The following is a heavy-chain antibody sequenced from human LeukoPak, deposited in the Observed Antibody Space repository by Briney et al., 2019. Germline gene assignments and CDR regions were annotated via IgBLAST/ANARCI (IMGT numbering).Heavy chain of an antibody. CDR1: GGSISSGSYY. CDR3: ALESGEVPFDL. V-gene: IGHV4-61*02. CDR2: IYTSGST. J-gene: IGHJ2*01. Sequence: SETLSLTCTVSGGSISSGSYYWSWIRQPAGKGLEWIGRIYTSGSTNYNPSLKSRVTISVDTSKNQFSLKLSSVTAADTAVYYCALESGEVPFDLWGRGTLVTVSS. D-gene: IGHD4-17*01.